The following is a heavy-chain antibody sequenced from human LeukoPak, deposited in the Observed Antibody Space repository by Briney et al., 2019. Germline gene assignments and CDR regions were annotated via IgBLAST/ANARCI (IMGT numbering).Heavy chain of an antibody. D-gene: IGHD2-15*01. Sequence: SETLSLTCTVSGGSISSGSYYWSWIRQPAGKGLEWIGRIYTSGSTNYNPSLKSRVTISMDTSNNQFSLNLSSVTAADSAVYYCARKVVVAAREPYFDNWGQGTLVTVSS. V-gene: IGHV4-61*02. CDR1: GGSISSGSYY. CDR2: IYTSGST. CDR3: ARKVVVAAREPYFDN. J-gene: IGHJ4*02.